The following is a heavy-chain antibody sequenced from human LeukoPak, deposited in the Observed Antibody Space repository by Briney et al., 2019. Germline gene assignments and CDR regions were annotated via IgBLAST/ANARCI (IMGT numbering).Heavy chain of an antibody. D-gene: IGHD3-3*01. CDR3: ARVPFSLLRFWGRNYYYGMDV. V-gene: IGHV1-8*01. Sequence: ASVKFSCKASVYTFTSYDINGVRQATGQGREWMGLRNPNSGSAGYAQKLQGRVNMTRNTSISTAYMELSSLRSEDTAVYYCARVPFSLLRFWGRNYYYGMDVWGQGTTVTVSS. CDR1: VYTFTSYD. CDR2: RNPNSGSA. J-gene: IGHJ6*02.